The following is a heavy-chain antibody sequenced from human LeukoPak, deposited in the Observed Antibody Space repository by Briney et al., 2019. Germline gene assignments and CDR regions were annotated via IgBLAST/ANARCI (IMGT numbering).Heavy chain of an antibody. V-gene: IGHV4-4*09. J-gene: IGHJ4*02. D-gene: IGHD3-9*01. CDR3: ARSYYDFLTGYYLDY. CDR1: GGSFSGYY. Sequence: PSETLSLTCAVYGGSFSGYYWSWIRQPPGEGLEWIGYIYTSGTTSYNPSLKSRVTISVDTSKNQFSLRLSSVTAADTAVYYCARSYYDFLTGYYLDYWGQGTLVTVSS. CDR2: IYTSGTT.